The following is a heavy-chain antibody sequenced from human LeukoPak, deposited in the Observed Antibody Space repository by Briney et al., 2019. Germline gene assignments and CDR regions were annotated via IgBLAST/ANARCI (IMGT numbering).Heavy chain of an antibody. J-gene: IGHJ4*02. CDR3: AKEVAVAGYFDY. CDR1: GFTFSSYA. V-gene: IGHV3-23*01. Sequence: GGSLRLSCAASGFTFSSYAMSWVRQAPGKGLEWASAISGSGGSTYYADSVKGRFTISRGNSKNTLYLQMNSLRAEDTAVYYCAKEVAVAGYFDYWGQGTLVTVSS. CDR2: ISGSGGST. D-gene: IGHD6-19*01.